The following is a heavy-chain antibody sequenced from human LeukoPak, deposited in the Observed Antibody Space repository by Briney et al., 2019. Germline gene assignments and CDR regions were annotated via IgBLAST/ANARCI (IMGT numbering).Heavy chain of an antibody. J-gene: IGHJ4*01. CDR3: ARDVLWNPRYYFDY. CDR1: GFTFSSYP. Sequence: GRSLRLSCTASGFTFSSYPMHWVRQAPGKGLEWVASVSYDGSKKYYADSVKGRFTISRGNSINTLYLQMSSLSADDTAVYFCARDVLWNPRYYFDYWGQGTLFTVSS. D-gene: IGHD2-21*01. CDR2: VSYDGSKK. V-gene: IGHV3-30*04.